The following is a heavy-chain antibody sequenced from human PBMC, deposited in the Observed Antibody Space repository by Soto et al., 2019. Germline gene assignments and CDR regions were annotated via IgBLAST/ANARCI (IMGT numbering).Heavy chain of an antibody. Sequence: PSETLSLTFAVSDGSISSGGYSWSWIRQPPGKGLEWIGYIYHSGSTYYNPSLKSRVTISVDRSKNQFSLKLSSVTAADTAVYYCARVTIFTAMADTEHNWFDPWGQGTLVTVSS. V-gene: IGHV4-30-2*01. CDR1: DGSISSGGYS. CDR3: ARVTIFTAMADTEHNWFDP. J-gene: IGHJ5*02. CDR2: IYHSGST. D-gene: IGHD5-18*01.